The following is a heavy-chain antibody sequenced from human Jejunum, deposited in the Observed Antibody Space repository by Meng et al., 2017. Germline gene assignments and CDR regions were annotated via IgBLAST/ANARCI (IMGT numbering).Heavy chain of an antibody. D-gene: IGHD3-3*01. CDR1: GFNFDDYT. V-gene: IGHV3-21*01. Sequence: GESLKISCAASGFNFDDYTMNWVRQAPGRGLEWVSCISRSSGYMNWADSVKGRFSISRNNAENSLFLEMTSLRPEDTAIYYCARTISEVVIPRYFDLWGRGTLVTGAS. CDR2: ISRSSGYM. J-gene: IGHJ2*01. CDR3: ARTISEVVIPRYFDL.